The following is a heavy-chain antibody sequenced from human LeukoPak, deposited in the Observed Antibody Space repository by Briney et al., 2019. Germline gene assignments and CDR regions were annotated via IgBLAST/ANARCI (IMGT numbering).Heavy chain of an antibody. CDR2: INHSGST. CDR1: GGSFSGYY. CDR3: ARVLVVVAASSTTYYYYGMDV. Sequence: SETLSLTCAVYGGSFSGYYWSWIRQPPGKGLEWIGEINHSGSTNYNPSLKSRVTISVDTSKNQFSLKLSSVTAADTAVYYCARVLVVVAASSTTYYYYGMDVWGQGTTVTVSS. D-gene: IGHD2-15*01. V-gene: IGHV4-34*01. J-gene: IGHJ6*02.